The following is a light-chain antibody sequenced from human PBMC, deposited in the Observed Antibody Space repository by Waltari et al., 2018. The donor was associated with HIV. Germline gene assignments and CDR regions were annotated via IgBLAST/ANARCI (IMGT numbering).Light chain of an antibody. CDR1: QSISTF. CDR3: QQYYNSRPKT. J-gene: IGKJ1*01. CDR2: AAH. V-gene: IGKV1-39*01. Sequence: DIQMTQSPSSLSASVRDRVSITCRASQSISTFLNWYRQRPGKAPELLIYAAHSLQSGVPSRFGGSGSGTDYTLTISTLLPEDFATYYCQQYYNSRPKTFGQGTKVEIK.